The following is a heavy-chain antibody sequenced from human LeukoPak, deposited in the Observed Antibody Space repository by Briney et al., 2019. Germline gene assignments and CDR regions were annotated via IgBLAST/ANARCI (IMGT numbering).Heavy chain of an antibody. V-gene: IGHV3-74*01. Sequence: GGSLRLSCAVSGFTFSSYWMHWVRQAPGKGLVWVSCTNTDGSSTRYADSVKGRFTISRDNAKNTLYLQINSLRAEDTAVYYCARDISVHYCSGGSCYPFYYYYGLDVWGQGSSVTVSS. D-gene: IGHD2-15*01. CDR3: ARDISVHYCSGGSCYPFYYYYGLDV. CDR1: GFTFSSYW. CDR2: TNTDGSST. J-gene: IGHJ6*02.